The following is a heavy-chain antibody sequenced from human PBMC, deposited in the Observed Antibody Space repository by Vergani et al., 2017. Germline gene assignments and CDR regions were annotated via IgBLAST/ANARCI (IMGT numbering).Heavy chain of an antibody. V-gene: IGHV3-23*01. D-gene: IGHD2-15*01. Sequence: EVQLLESGGGLVQPGGSLRFSCEASGFTFTSYARSWVRQAQGKGLEWVSGIIGSGGRPNYADPVKGRFPISRDNSKNQLYLQMNSLRAEDTAVYYCARDSWGGRVFDYWGQGTLVTVSS. CDR3: ARDSWGGRVFDY. J-gene: IGHJ4*02. CDR1: GFTFTSYA. CDR2: IIGSGGRP.